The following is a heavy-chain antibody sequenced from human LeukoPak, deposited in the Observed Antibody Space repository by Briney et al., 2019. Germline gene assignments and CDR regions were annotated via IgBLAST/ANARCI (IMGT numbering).Heavy chain of an antibody. CDR1: GGSFSGYY. D-gene: IGHD1-1*01. CDR3: ARDRPPWREYGMDV. CDR2: INHSGST. J-gene: IGHJ6*02. Sequence: PSETLSLTCTVYGGSFSGYYWSWIRQPPGKGLEWIGEINHSGSTNYNPSLKSRVTISVDTSKNQFSLKLSSVTAADTAVYYCARDRPPWREYGMDVWGQGTTVTVSS. V-gene: IGHV4-34*01.